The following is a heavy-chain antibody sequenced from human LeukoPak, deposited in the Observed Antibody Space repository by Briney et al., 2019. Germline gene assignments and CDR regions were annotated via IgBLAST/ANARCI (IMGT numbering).Heavy chain of an antibody. Sequence: GGSLRLSCAASGFTFSSYSMNSVRRAPGKGLEWVSSISSSSSYIYYADSVKGRFTISRDNAKNSLYLQMNSLRAEDTAVYYCARADWDTAMIDYWGQGTLVTVSS. J-gene: IGHJ4*02. CDR2: ISSSSSYI. V-gene: IGHV3-21*01. D-gene: IGHD5-18*01. CDR3: ARADWDTAMIDY. CDR1: GFTFSSYS.